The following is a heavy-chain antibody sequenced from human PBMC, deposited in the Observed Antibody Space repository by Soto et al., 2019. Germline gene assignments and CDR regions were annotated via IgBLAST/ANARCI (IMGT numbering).Heavy chain of an antibody. Sequence: QAQLVQSGAEVKKPGASVTVSCKASGYTFTNYQINWVRQAPGQGLEWMGWMKPNSGSTGYAEKFQGRVTMTNIPSLNTAYMELTSLRSEDTAVYYCAKEGPGIGGFYGLDSWGQGTLVTVS. CDR3: AKEGPGIGGFYGLDS. V-gene: IGHV1-8*01. CDR1: GYTFTNYQ. CDR2: MKPNSGST. J-gene: IGHJ4*02. D-gene: IGHD3-16*01.